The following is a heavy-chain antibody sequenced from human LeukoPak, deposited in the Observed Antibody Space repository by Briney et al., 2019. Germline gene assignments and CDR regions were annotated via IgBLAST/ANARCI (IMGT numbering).Heavy chain of an antibody. CDR2: ISGSGGST. CDR1: GFTFSYFW. V-gene: IGHV3-23*01. J-gene: IGHJ5*02. CDR3: ARLWDGYNSWFDP. D-gene: IGHD5-24*01. Sequence: PGGSLRLSCAASGFTFSYFWMHWFRQTPGKGLEWVSAISGSGGSTYYADSVKGRFTISRDNSKNTLYLQMNSLRASDTAMYYCARLWDGYNSWFDPWGQGTLVTVSS.